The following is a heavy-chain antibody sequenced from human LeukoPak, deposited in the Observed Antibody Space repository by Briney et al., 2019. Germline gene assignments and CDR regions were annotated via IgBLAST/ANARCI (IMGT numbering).Heavy chain of an antibody. D-gene: IGHD6-19*01. V-gene: IGHV3-23*01. CDR3: AKDRRWLVVVDY. CDR1: GFTFNIYG. CDR2: IGGSGDRT. Sequence: GGSLRLSCVASGFTFNIYGMNWVRQAPGKGLEWVSGIGGSGDRTYYADSVKGRFSISRDNSKNTLYLQMNSLRAEGTAVYYCAKDRRWLVVVDYWGQGTLVTVSS. J-gene: IGHJ4*02.